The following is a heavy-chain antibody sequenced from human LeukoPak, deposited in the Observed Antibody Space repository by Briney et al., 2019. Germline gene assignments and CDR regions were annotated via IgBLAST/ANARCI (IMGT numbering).Heavy chain of an antibody. CDR1: GFTVSSNY. J-gene: IGHJ4*02. CDR3: AREARGAPYDILTGYLDY. CDR2: IYSGGST. Sequence: GGSLRLSCGVSGFTVSSNYMSWVRQAPGKGLEWVSVIYSGGSTYYADSVKGRFTISRDNSKNTLYLQMNSLRAEDTAVYYCAREARGAPYDILTGYLDYWGQGTLVTVSS. V-gene: IGHV3-66*01. D-gene: IGHD3-9*01.